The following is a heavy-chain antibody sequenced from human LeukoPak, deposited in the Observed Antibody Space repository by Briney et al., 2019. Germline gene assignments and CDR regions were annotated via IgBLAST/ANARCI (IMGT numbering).Heavy chain of an antibody. J-gene: IGHJ3*02. D-gene: IGHD4-17*01. CDR2: ISGSGGST. V-gene: IGHV3-23*01. CDR1: GFTFSSYG. Sequence: GGSLRLSCAASGFTFSSYGMSWVRQAPGKGLEWVSAISGSGGSTYYADSVKGRFTISRDNAKNTLYLQMNSLRAEDTAVYYCARVGDYGALADAFDIWGQGTMVTVSS. CDR3: ARVGDYGALADAFDI.